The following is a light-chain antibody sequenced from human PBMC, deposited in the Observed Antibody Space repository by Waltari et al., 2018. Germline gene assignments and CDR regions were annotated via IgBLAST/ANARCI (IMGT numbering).Light chain of an antibody. J-gene: IGLJ3*02. Sequence: QSVLTQPPSVSGAPGQRVTISCTGSSSNIGAGYDVHWYQHLPGTAPKLPIYGNSNRPSGVPDRFSGSKSGTSASLAITGLQAEDEADYYCQSYDSSLSWVFGGGTKLTVL. CDR2: GNS. CDR1: SSNIGAGYD. CDR3: QSYDSSLSWV. V-gene: IGLV1-40*01.